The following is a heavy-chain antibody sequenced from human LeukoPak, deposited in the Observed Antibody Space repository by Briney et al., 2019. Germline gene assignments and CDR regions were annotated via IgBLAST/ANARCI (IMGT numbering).Heavy chain of an antibody. Sequence: HPGGSLRLSCAASGFTFSSYAMSWVRQAAGKGLEWVSAISGSGGSTYYADSVKGRFTISRDNSKNTLYLQMNSLRAEDTAVYYCAKDLRSSSRYYHYGMDVWGQGTTVTVSS. D-gene: IGHD6-6*01. CDR2: ISGSGGST. V-gene: IGHV3-23*01. CDR3: AKDLRSSSRYYHYGMDV. J-gene: IGHJ6*02. CDR1: GFTFSSYA.